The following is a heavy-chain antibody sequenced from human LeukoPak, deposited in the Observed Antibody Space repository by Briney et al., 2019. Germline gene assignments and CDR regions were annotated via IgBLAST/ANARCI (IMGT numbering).Heavy chain of an antibody. J-gene: IGHJ4*02. CDR3: ARDIVATSGDF. CDR1: GFTFSDYY. D-gene: IGHD5-12*01. CDR2: ITSSGADI. V-gene: IGHV3-11*01. Sequence: SGGSLRLSCAASGFTFSDYYMSWIRQAPGKGLEWVAYITSSGADIYYADSVKGRFTISRDNAKNALFLRMNSLRVEDTATYYCARDIVATSGDFWGQGTLVSVSS.